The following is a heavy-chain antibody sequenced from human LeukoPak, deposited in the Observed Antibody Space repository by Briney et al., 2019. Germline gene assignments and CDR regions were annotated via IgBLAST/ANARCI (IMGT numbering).Heavy chain of an antibody. V-gene: IGHV3-30-3*01. Sequence: GGSLRLSCAASGFTFSSCAMHWVRQAPGKGLEWVAVISYDGSNKYYADSVKGRFTISRDNSKNTLYLQMNSLRAEDTAVYYCARSRIAVAAPHLFYWGQGTLVTVSS. CDR2: ISYDGSNK. CDR1: GFTFSSCA. J-gene: IGHJ4*02. D-gene: IGHD6-19*01. CDR3: ARSRIAVAAPHLFY.